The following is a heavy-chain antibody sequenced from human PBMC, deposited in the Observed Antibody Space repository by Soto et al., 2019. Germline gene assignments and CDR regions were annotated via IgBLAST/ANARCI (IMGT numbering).Heavy chain of an antibody. D-gene: IGHD1-26*01. J-gene: IGHJ3*02. Sequence: QVQLVESGGGVVQPGRSLRLSCAASGFTFSSYGMHWVRQAPGKGLEWVAVIWYDGSNKYYADSVKGRFTISRDNSKNTLYLQMNSLRAEDTAVYYCARVEGEATLDAFDIWGQGTMVTVSS. CDR1: GFTFSSYG. CDR3: ARVEGEATLDAFDI. V-gene: IGHV3-33*01. CDR2: IWYDGSNK.